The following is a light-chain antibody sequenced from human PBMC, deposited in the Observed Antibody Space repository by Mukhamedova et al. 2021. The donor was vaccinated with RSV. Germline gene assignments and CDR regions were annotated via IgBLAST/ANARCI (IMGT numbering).Light chain of an antibody. J-gene: IGKJ2*01. Sequence: WYQRRVHGKPPNLLIYQASTLKIGVPSRFSSSGSGTEFTLTISSLQPDDFATYYCQQYHYWYTFGLGTKVEI. CDR3: QQYHYWYT. V-gene: IGKV1-5*03. CDR2: QAS.